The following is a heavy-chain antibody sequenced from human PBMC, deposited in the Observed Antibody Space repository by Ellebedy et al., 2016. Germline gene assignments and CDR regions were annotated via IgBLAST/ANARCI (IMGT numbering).Heavy chain of an antibody. CDR1: GFSVSSND. CDR2: INSGGAT. CDR3: ARGNHYYDSSGYHD. J-gene: IGHJ4*02. V-gene: IGHV3-53*01. Sequence: GESLKISXAASGFSVSSNDMIWVRQRPGKGLECVSLINSGGATYYADSVEGRFTISRDNPKKKLYLQMSSLGADDTAVYYCARGNHYYDSSGYHDWGQGTLVTVSS. D-gene: IGHD3-22*01.